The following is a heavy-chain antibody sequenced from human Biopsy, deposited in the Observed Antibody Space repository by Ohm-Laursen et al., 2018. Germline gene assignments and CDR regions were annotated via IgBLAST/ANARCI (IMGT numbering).Heavy chain of an antibody. CDR1: GGSISSYQ. V-gene: IGHV4-59*01. CDR3: AREAAIIDPRTRAFDY. J-gene: IGHJ4*02. Sequence: SETLSLTCTVSGGSISSYQWTWIRQPPGKGLEWIGYLYNTGGTNYNPSLKSRVTISVDTSKNQFSLKLISVTAADTAVYYCAREAAIIDPRTRAFDYWGQGTLVTVSS. D-gene: IGHD6-25*01. CDR2: LYNTGGT.